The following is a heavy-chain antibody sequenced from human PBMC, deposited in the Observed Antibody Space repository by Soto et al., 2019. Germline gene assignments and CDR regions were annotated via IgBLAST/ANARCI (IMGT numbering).Heavy chain of an antibody. Sequence: QVQLQESGPGLVKPSETLSLTCTVSGGSNSSYYWSWIRQPPGKGLEWIGYIYYSGSTNYNPSLKSRVTISVDTSKNQFSLKLSSVTAADTAVYYCASTRMIVAHFDYWGQGTLVTVSS. V-gene: IGHV4-59*08. D-gene: IGHD3-22*01. CDR3: ASTRMIVAHFDY. CDR2: IYYSGST. CDR1: GGSNSSYY. J-gene: IGHJ4*02.